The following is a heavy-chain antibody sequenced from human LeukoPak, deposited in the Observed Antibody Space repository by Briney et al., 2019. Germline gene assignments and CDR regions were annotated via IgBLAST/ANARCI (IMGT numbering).Heavy chain of an antibody. J-gene: IGHJ4*02. CDR1: GFTFDDYT. V-gene: IGHV3-43*01. CDR2: ISWDGGRK. D-gene: IGHD2-2*01. CDR3: VKDIRSSISSAVFDY. Sequence: GGSLRLSCAASGFTFDDYTMHWVRQAPGKGLEWVSLISWDGGRKYYADSVKGRCTISRDNTKNTLHLQMNSLRTEDTALYYCVKDIRSSISSAVFDYWGQGTLVTVSS.